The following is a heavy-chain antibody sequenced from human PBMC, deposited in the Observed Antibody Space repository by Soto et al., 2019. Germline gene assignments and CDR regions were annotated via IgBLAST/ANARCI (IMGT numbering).Heavy chain of an antibody. Sequence: QITLKESGPTLVKPTQTLTLTCTFSGFSLSTSGVGVGWIRQPPGKALEWLALIYWDDDKRYSPSLKSRLTITKDTSKNQVVLTMTNMDPVDTDTYYCAHRQTTVSWGTFDYWGQGTLVTVSS. V-gene: IGHV2-5*02. CDR1: GFSLSTSGVG. CDR2: IYWDDDK. CDR3: AHRQTTVSWGTFDY. D-gene: IGHD4-4*01. J-gene: IGHJ4*02.